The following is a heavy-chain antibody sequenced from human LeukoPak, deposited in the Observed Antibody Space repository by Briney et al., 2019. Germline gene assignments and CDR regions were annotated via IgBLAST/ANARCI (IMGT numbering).Heavy chain of an antibody. J-gene: IGHJ4*02. D-gene: IGHD3-9*01. CDR3: ARGADSGYSSDN. V-gene: IGHV3-48*03. CDR2: ISSSGSTI. CDR1: GFTFSSYE. Sequence: GGSLRLSCAASGFTFSSYEMNWVRQAPGKGLEWVSYISSSGSTIYYADSVKGRFTISRDNAKNTPYLQMNSLRAEDTAVYYCARGADSGYSSDNWGQGTLVTVSS.